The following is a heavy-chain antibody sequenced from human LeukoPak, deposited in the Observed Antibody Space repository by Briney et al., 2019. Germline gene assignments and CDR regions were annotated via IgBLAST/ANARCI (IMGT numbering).Heavy chain of an antibody. CDR1: GGTFSSYA. Sequence: ASVKVSCKASGGTFSSYAISWVRQAPGQGLEWMGGIIPIFGTANYAQKFQGRVTITADESTSTAYMELSSLRSEDTAVYYCARDRKNYYDSSGYYDYWGQGTLVTVSS. CDR3: ARDRKNYYDSSGYYDY. CDR2: IIPIFGTA. J-gene: IGHJ4*02. D-gene: IGHD3-22*01. V-gene: IGHV1-69*13.